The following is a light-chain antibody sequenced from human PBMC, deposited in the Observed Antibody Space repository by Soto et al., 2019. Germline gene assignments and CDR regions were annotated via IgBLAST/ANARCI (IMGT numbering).Light chain of an antibody. CDR1: SSNIGAGYD. Sequence: QSVLTQPPSVSGAPGQRVTISCTGRSSNIGAGYDVHWYQQVPGTAPKLLIYANSNRPSGVPDRFSGSKSGTSASLAITGLQAEDEADYYCQSYDSSLSGSVFGGGTKLTV. V-gene: IGLV1-40*01. CDR3: QSYDSSLSGSV. J-gene: IGLJ2*01. CDR2: ANS.